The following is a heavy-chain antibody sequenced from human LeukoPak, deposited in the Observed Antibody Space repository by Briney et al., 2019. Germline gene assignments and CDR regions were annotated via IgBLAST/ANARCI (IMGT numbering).Heavy chain of an antibody. J-gene: IGHJ4*02. CDR3: ASLRRAARPPRVTNVPNVDY. CDR1: GGSVNSISYY. D-gene: IGHD6-6*01. CDR2: INHSGST. V-gene: IGHV4-39*07. Sequence: SETLSLTCTVSGGSVNSISYYWSWIRQPPGKGLEWIGEINHSGSTNYNPSLKSRVTISVDTSKNQFSLKLSSVTAADTAVYYCASLRRAARPPRVTNVPNVDYWGQGTLVSASS.